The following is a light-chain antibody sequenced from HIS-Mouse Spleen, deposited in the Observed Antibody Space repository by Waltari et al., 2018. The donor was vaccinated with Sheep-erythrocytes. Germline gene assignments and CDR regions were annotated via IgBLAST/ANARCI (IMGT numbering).Light chain of an antibody. CDR3: CSYAGSYNHV. CDR2: DVS. Sequence: QSALTQPRSVSGSPGQSVTISCPGTSSDACGYNYVSWYQQHPGKAPKLMIYDVSKRPSGVPDRFSGSKSGNTASLTISGLQAEDEADYYCCSYAGSYNHVFATGTKVTVL. CDR1: SSDACGYNY. V-gene: IGLV2-11*01. J-gene: IGLJ1*01.